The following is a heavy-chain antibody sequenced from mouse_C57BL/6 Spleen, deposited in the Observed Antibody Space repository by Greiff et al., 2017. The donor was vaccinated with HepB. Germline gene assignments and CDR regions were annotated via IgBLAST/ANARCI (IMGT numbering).Heavy chain of an antibody. V-gene: IGHV1-20*01. CDR2: INPYNGDT. J-gene: IGHJ2*01. CDR1: GYSFTGYF. Sequence: VQLQQSGPELVKPGDSVKISCKASGYSFTGYFMNWVMQSHGKSLEWIGRINPYNGDTFYNQKFKGKATLTVDKSSSTAHMELRSLTSEDSAVYYCARIQRLKGYFDYWGQGTTLTVSS. CDR3: ARIQRLKGYFDY.